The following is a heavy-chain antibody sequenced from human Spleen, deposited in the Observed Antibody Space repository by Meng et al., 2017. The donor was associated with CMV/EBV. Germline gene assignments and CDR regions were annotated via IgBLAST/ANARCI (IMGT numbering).Heavy chain of an antibody. CDR1: GASISGSNYY. Sequence: GSLRLSCTVSGASISGSNYYWGWIRQPPGKGLEWIASIYYSGSTYYNPSLKSRVTISVDTSKNQFSLKLTSVTAADTAVYYCARDLGELRGRYYYYGMDVWGQGTTVTVSS. CDR2: IYYSGST. J-gene: IGHJ6*02. D-gene: IGHD1-26*01. CDR3: ARDLGELRGRYYYYGMDV. V-gene: IGHV4-39*07.